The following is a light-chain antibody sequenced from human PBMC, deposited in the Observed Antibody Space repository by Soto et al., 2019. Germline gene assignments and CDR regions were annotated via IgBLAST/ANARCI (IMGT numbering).Light chain of an antibody. J-gene: IGKJ1*01. V-gene: IGKV3-20*01. CDR2: GAS. Sequence: EILLTQSPGTLSLSPGERATLSCRASQSVSRSYLDWYQQKPGQAPRLLIYGASSRATGIPERFSGSGSGTDFTLTISRLAPEDFAVYYCQQYGSSPWTFGQGTKVDIK. CDR1: QSVSRSY. CDR3: QQYGSSPWT.